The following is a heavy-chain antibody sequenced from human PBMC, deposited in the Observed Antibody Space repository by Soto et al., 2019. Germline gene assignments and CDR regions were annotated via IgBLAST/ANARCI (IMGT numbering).Heavy chain of an antibody. CDR2: ISYDGSNK. D-gene: IGHD6-19*01. V-gene: IGHV3-30*18. Sequence: QVQLVESGGGVVQPGRSLRLSCAASGFTFSSYGMHWVRQAPGKGLEWVAVISYDGSNKYYADSVKGRFTISRDNSKITLYLQMNSLRAEDTAVYYCAKAPYSSGDWFDPWGQGTLVTVSS. J-gene: IGHJ5*02. CDR3: AKAPYSSGDWFDP. CDR1: GFTFSSYG.